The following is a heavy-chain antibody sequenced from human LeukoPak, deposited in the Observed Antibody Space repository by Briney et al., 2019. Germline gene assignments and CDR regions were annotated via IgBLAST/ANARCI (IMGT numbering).Heavy chain of an antibody. CDR2: INHSGST. D-gene: IGHD4-17*01. CDR3: ARNYGDYVAFSYYYYMDV. J-gene: IGHJ6*03. V-gene: IGHV4-34*01. Sequence: PSETLSLTCAVYGGSFSGYYWSWIRQPPGKGLEWIGEINHSGSTNYNPSLKSRVTISVDTSKNQFSLKLSSVTAADTAVYYCARNYGDYVAFSYYYYMDVWGKGTTVTISS. CDR1: GGSFSGYY.